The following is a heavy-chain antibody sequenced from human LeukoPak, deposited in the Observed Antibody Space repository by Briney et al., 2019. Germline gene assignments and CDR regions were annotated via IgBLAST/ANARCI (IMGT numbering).Heavy chain of an antibody. Sequence: ASVKVSCKASGYTFTGYYMHWVRQAPGQGLEWMGRINPNSGGTNYAQKFQGRVIMTRDTSISTAYMELSRLRSDDTAVYYCARLLTGATPFDYWGQGTLVTVSS. CDR3: ARLLTGATPFDY. CDR1: GYTFTGYY. D-gene: IGHD1-7*01. CDR2: INPNSGGT. J-gene: IGHJ4*02. V-gene: IGHV1-2*06.